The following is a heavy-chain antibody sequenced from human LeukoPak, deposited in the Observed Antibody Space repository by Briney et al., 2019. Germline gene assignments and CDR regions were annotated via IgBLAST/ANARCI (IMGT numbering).Heavy chain of an antibody. CDR2: IYSGGST. V-gene: IGHV3-53*01. CDR1: GFTVSSNY. Sequence: GGSLRPSCAASGFTVSSNYMSWVRQAPGKGLEWVSVIYSGGSTYYADSVKGRFTISRDNSKNTLYLQMNSLRAEVTAVYYCAREGYGDLANYWGQGTLVTVSS. CDR3: AREGYGDLANY. J-gene: IGHJ4*02. D-gene: IGHD4-17*01.